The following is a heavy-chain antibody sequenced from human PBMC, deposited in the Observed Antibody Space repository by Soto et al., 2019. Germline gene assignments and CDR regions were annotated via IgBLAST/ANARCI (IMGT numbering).Heavy chain of an antibody. J-gene: IGHJ4*02. CDR3: AREPYDVLAGLAY. D-gene: IGHD3-9*01. CDR1: GFTFGSYG. CDR2: ISYDGSNK. V-gene: IGHV3-33*05. Sequence: QVQLVESGGGVVQPGRSLRLSCAASGFTFGSYGMHWVRQAPGKGLEWVAVISYDGSNKQYADSVKGRFTISKDNSKNALYLQMNSLRSEDTALYYCAREPYDVLAGLAYWGQGTLVTVSS.